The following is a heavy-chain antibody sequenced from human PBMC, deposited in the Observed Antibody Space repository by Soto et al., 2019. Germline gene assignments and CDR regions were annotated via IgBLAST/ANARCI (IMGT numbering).Heavy chain of an antibody. CDR3: ATSSDTGYIFDF. CDR1: GFTFTSYW. Sequence: GGSLRLSCAASGFTFTSYWMSWVRQAPGKGLEWVASIKQNGGEEYYVDSVKGRFTISRDNAKNSLYLEMNSLRAEDRAVYYCATSSDTGYIFDFWGQGTLVTVSS. CDR2: IKQNGGEE. J-gene: IGHJ4*02. D-gene: IGHD3-9*01. V-gene: IGHV3-7*01.